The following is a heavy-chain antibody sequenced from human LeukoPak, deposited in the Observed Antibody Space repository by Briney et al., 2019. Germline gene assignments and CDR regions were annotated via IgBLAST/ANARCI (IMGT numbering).Heavy chain of an antibody. CDR2: IKYDASST. Sequence: GGSLRLSCAASGFTFSSYAMTWVRQAPGKGLVWVSRIKYDASSTSYADSVKGRFAISRDNAKNTLYLQMNSLRAEDTAVYYCARGATYAYYQDYWGQGTLVTVSS. CDR1: GFTFSSYA. CDR3: ARGATYAYYQDY. V-gene: IGHV3-74*01. J-gene: IGHJ4*02. D-gene: IGHD1-26*01.